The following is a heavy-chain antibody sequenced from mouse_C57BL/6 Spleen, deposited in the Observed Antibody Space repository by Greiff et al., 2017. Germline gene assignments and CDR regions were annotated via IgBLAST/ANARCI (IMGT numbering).Heavy chain of an antibody. CDR1: GFSFNTYA. Sequence: EVQLVESGGGLVQPKGSLKLSCAASGFSFNTYAMNWVRQAPGKGLEWVARIRSKSNNYATYYADSGKDRFTISRDDSESMLYLQMNNLKTEDTAMYYCVRQNWYFDYWGQGTTLTVSS. J-gene: IGHJ2*01. D-gene: IGHD4-1*01. V-gene: IGHV10-1*01. CDR3: VRQNWYFDY. CDR2: IRSKSNNYAT.